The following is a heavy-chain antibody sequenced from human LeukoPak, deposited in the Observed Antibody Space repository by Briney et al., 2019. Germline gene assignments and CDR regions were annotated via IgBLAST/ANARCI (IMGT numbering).Heavy chain of an antibody. V-gene: IGHV3-66*01. D-gene: IGHD1-26*01. CDR1: GFTVSSNY. CDR2: IYSGGST. CDR3: ASLPYSGTLFRDY. Sequence: PGGSLRLSCAASGFTVSSNYMSWVRQAPGKGLEWVSVIYSGGSTYYADSVKGRFTISRDNSKNTLYLQMNSLRAEDTAVYYCASLPYSGTLFRDYWGQGTLVTVSS. J-gene: IGHJ4*02.